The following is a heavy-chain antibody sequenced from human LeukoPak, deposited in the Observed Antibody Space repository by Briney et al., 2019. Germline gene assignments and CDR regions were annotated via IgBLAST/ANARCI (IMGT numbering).Heavy chain of an antibody. Sequence: GGSLRLSCAASGFTFSSYAMNWVRQAPGKGLEWVSVISGSGGSTYYADSVKGRFTISRDSSKNTLYLQMNSLRAEDTAVYYCARDSDYYDSSGWFDYWGQGTLVTVSS. J-gene: IGHJ4*02. CDR1: GFTFSSYA. CDR2: ISGSGGST. CDR3: ARDSDYYDSSGWFDY. D-gene: IGHD3-22*01. V-gene: IGHV3-23*01.